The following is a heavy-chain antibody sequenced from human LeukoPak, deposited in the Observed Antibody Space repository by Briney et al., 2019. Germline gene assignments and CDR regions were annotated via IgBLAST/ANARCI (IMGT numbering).Heavy chain of an antibody. Sequence: GGSLRLSCAASGFTFSSYSMNWVRQAPGKGLEWVSSISSSSSYIYYADSVKGRFTISRDNAKNSLYLQMNSLRAEDTAVYYCASLNRITGTYDYWGQGTLVTVSS. V-gene: IGHV3-21*01. CDR2: ISSSSSYI. D-gene: IGHD1-7*01. J-gene: IGHJ4*02. CDR3: ASLNRITGTYDY. CDR1: GFTFSSYS.